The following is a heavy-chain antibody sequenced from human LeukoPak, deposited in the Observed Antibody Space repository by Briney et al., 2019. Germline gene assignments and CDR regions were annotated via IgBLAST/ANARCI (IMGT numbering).Heavy chain of an antibody. CDR1: GYSFTSYW. CDR2: IYPGDSDT. D-gene: IGHD3-3*01. J-gene: IGHJ4*02. Sequence: GESLKISCKGSGYSFTSYWIGWVRQMPGKGLEWMGVIYPGDSDTRYSPSFQGQVTISADKSISTAYLQWSSLKASDTAMYYCARAYYDFWSGQREKYYFDYWGQGTLVTVSS. V-gene: IGHV5-51*01. CDR3: ARAYYDFWSGQREKYYFDY.